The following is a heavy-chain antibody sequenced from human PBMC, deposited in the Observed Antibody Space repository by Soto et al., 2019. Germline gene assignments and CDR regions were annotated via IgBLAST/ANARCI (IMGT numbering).Heavy chain of an antibody. J-gene: IGHJ6*03. Sequence: GASVKVSCKASGYTFTSYYMHWVRQAPGQGLEWMGIINPSGGSTSYAQKFQGRVTMTRDTSTSTVYMELSSLRAEDTAVYYCAKAGIHQQLAPYYYYYYMDVWGKGTTVTVSS. D-gene: IGHD6-13*01. CDR2: INPSGGST. CDR3: AKAGIHQQLAPYYYYYYMDV. CDR1: GYTFTSYY. V-gene: IGHV1-46*01.